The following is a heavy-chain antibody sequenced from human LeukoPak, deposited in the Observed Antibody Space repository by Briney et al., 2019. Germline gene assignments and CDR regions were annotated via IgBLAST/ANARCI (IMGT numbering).Heavy chain of an antibody. CDR3: TRGVRSAWASFDP. Sequence: SETLSLTCTVSGGSISSSRDYWAWIRQPPGKGLEWIANIYYSGSTYYNPSLKSRLTISPDTSKNQFSLKLTSVTAADTAVYYCTRGVRSAWASFDPWGQGTLVIVSS. CDR1: GGSISSSRDY. V-gene: IGHV4-39*07. D-gene: IGHD1-26*01. CDR2: IYYSGST. J-gene: IGHJ5*02.